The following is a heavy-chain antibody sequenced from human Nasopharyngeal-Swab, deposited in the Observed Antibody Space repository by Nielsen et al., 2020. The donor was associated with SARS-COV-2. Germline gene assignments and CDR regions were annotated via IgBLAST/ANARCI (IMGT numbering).Heavy chain of an antibody. CDR2: MNPNSGNT. V-gene: IGHV1-8*01. D-gene: IGHD2-15*01. CDR1: GYTFTSYV. Sequence: SVKVSCKASGYTFTSYVINWVRQATGQGLEWMGWMNPNSGNTGSAQKFQGRVTMTRNTSISTAYMELSSLRSEDTAVYYCAAQPLVVAATGGFDPWGQGTLVTVSS. CDR3: AAQPLVVAATGGFDP. J-gene: IGHJ5*02.